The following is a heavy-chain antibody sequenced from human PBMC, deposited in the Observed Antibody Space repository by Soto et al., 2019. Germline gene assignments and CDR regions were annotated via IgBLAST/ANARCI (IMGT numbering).Heavy chain of an antibody. CDR2: IIPIYGTA. D-gene: IGHD1-26*01. J-gene: IGHJ6*02. CDR1: GGTFSSFT. Sequence: QVQLVQSGAEVKKPGSSVKVSCKASGGTFSSFTISWVRQAPGQGLEWMGGIIPIYGTANYAQKFQGRVTITEDASTRTAYMELSSLRSEDTAVYYCAKDRRADWESYYYYAMDVWGQGTTVTVSS. V-gene: IGHV1-69*01. CDR3: AKDRRADWESYYYYAMDV.